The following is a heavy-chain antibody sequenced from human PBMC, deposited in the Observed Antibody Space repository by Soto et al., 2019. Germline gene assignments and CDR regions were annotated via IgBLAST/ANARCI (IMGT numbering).Heavy chain of an antibody. D-gene: IGHD6-13*01. J-gene: IGHJ4*02. Sequence: PSETLSLTCTVSGGSISSYYWSWIRQPPGKGLEWIGYIYHSGSTYYNPSLKSRVTMSVDMSKNQFSLNLSSVTAADTSVYYCARALPTLAAAGHFEYRGQGTLVTVSS. CDR2: IYHSGST. CDR1: GGSISSYY. V-gene: IGHV4-59*01. CDR3: ARALPTLAAAGHFEY.